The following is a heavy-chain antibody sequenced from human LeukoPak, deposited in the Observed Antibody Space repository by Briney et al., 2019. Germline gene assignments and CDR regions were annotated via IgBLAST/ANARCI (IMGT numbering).Heavy chain of an antibody. CDR3: AKDRLLWFGELNNYYMDV. J-gene: IGHJ6*03. D-gene: IGHD3-10*01. CDR1: GFTFSSYG. V-gene: IGHV3-30*02. CDR2: IRYDGSNK. Sequence: PGGSLRLSCAAAGFTFSSYGMHWVRQAPGKGLEWVAFIRYDGSNKDYADSVKGRFTISRDNSKNTLYLQMNSLRAEDTAVYYCAKDRLLWFGELNNYYMDVWGKGTTVTISS.